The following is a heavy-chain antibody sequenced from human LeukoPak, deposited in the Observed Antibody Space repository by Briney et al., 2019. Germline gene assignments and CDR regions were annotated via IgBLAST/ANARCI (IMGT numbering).Heavy chain of an antibody. CDR3: ARRANIAAAGRGIWFDP. D-gene: IGHD6-13*01. Sequence: GASVKVSCKASGYTFTSYDINRVRQATGQGLEWMGWMNPNSGNTGYAQKFQGRVTMTRNTSISTAYMELSSLRSEDTAVYYCARRANIAAAGRGIWFDPWGQGTLVTVSS. J-gene: IGHJ5*02. CDR2: MNPNSGNT. V-gene: IGHV1-8*01. CDR1: GYTFTSYD.